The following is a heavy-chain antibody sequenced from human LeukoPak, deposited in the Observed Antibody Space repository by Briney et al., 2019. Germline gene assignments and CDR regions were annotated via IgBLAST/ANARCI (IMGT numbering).Heavy chain of an antibody. CDR2: ISNSGDST. J-gene: IGHJ6*02. CDR1: GFTFSTYA. CDR3: AKCHPNWNYVLGHYYYGMDV. V-gene: IGHV3-23*01. Sequence: GGSLRLSCAASGFTFSTYAMSWVRQAPGEGLQWVSGISNSGDSTYYLDSVKGRFTISRDNSKNTLHLQMSSLRAEDTALYYCAKCHPNWNYVLGHYYYGMDVWGQGTTVTVSS. D-gene: IGHD1-7*01.